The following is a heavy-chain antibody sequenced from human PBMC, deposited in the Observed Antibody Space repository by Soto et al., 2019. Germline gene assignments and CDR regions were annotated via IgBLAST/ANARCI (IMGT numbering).Heavy chain of an antibody. J-gene: IGHJ4*02. CDR2: IYYSGST. CDR3: AAISYYYGSGSYRAFDY. Sequence: SETLSLTCTVSGGSISSSSYYWGWIRQPPGKGLEWIGSIYYSGSTYYNPSLKSRVTISVDTSKNQFSLKLSSVTAADTAVYYCAAISYYYGSGSYRAFDYWGQGTLVTVSS. V-gene: IGHV4-39*01. D-gene: IGHD3-10*01. CDR1: GGSISSSSYY.